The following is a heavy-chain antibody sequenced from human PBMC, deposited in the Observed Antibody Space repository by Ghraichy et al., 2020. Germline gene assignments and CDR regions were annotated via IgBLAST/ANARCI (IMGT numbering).Heavy chain of an antibody. CDR2: ISASGGST. CDR1: GFTFSSYA. J-gene: IGHJ4*02. CDR3: AKFDVPSTWGYFDY. V-gene: IGHV3-23*01. D-gene: IGHD7-27*01. Sequence: GGSLRLSCAASGFTFSSYAMSWVRQAPGKGLEWVSAISASGGSTYYPDSVKGRFTVSRDNSKNTLYLQVSSLRADDTAVYYCAKFDVPSTWGYFDYWGQGTLVTVSS.